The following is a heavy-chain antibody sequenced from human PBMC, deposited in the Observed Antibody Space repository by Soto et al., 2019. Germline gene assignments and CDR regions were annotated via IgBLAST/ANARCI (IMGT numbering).Heavy chain of an antibody. CDR3: ARRGTFMDV. V-gene: IGHV5-10-1*01. CDR2: IDPSDSYT. Sequence: PGESLKISCKGSGYSFTSYWITWVRQMPGKGLEWMGRIDPSDSYTNYSPSFQGHVTISADKSITTAYLQWSSLKASDTAMFYCARRGTFMDVWGQGTTVTVYS. J-gene: IGHJ6*02. D-gene: IGHD1-1*01. CDR1: GYSFTSYW.